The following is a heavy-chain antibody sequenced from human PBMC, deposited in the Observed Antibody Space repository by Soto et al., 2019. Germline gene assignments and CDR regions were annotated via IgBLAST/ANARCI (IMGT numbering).Heavy chain of an antibody. D-gene: IGHD3-10*01. CDR3: ARAYGSGSYRVYYYYYGMDV. CDR2: INHSGST. Sequence: SETLSLTCAVYGGSFSGYYWSWIRQPPGKGLEWIGEINHSGSTNYNPSLKSRVTISVDTSKNQFSLKLSSVTAADTAVYYCARAYGSGSYRVYYYYYGMDVWGQGTTVTVSS. J-gene: IGHJ6*02. CDR1: GGSFSGYY. V-gene: IGHV4-34*01.